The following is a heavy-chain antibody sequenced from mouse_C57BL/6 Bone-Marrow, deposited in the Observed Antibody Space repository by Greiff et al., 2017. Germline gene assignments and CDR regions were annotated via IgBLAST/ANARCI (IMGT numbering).Heavy chain of an antibody. J-gene: IGHJ4*01. V-gene: IGHV5-4*03. CDR3: ASDRAITTIVATDAMDY. Sequence: DVMLVESGGGLVKPGGSLKLSCAASGFTFSSYAMSWVRQTPEKRLEWVATISDGGSYTYYPANVKGRFTISRDNAKNNLYLQVSHLKSEDTAMYYCASDRAITTIVATDAMDYWGQGTSVTVSS. D-gene: IGHD1-1*01. CDR2: ISDGGSYT. CDR1: GFTFSSYA.